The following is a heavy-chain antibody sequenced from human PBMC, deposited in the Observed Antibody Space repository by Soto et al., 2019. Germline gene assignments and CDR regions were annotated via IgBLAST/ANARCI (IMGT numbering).Heavy chain of an antibody. D-gene: IGHD1-1*01. V-gene: IGHV3-23*01. CDR3: AKDGGVRWQQLLYFDY. Sequence: EVQLLESGGGLVQPGGSLRLSCAASGFTFSSYAMSWVRQAPGKGLEWVSAISGSGGSTYYADSVKGRFTISRDNSKNPLYLKRNSRRAEDTAVYYWAKDGGVRWQQLLYFDYWGQGPLVTVSS. CDR1: GFTFSSYA. CDR2: ISGSGGST. J-gene: IGHJ4*02.